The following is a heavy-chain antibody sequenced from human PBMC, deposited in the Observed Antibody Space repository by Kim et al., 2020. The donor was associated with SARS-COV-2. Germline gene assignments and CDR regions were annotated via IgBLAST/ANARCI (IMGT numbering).Heavy chain of an antibody. V-gene: IGHV3-23*01. CDR1: GFMFSSFG. J-gene: IGHJ4*02. CDR2: INTGGGTT. Sequence: GGSLRLSCEASGFMFSSFGMSWVRQAPGKGLDWVASINTGGGTTYYADSVKSRFTISRDNSKNTLSLQMNSLRAEDTAVYYCARGWSMPDAWGQGTLVTVFS. CDR3: ARGWSMPDA. D-gene: IGHD2-8*01.